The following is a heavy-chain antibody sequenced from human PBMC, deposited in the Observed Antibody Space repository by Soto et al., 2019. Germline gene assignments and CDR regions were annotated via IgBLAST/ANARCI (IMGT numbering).Heavy chain of an antibody. CDR2: MNPNSGNT. Sequence: ASEKVSCKASGYTFTSYDIKWVRQATGQGLEWMGWMNPNSGNTGYAQKFQGRVTMTRNTSISTAYMELSSLRSEDTAVYYCARGVAAADGMDVWGQGTTVTVSS. CDR3: ARGVAAADGMDV. V-gene: IGHV1-8*01. CDR1: GYTFTSYD. D-gene: IGHD6-13*01. J-gene: IGHJ6*02.